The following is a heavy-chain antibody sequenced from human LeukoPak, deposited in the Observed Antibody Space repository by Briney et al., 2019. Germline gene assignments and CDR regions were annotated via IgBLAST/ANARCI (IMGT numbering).Heavy chain of an antibody. CDR3: AKVQTAVVSPPDS. Sequence: GGSLRLSCAASGFTFSSYAMSWVRQAPGKGLEWVSTISATGGSTFYADSVKGRFTISRDNSKDTLYLQINSLRAEDTAVYFCAKVQTAVVSPPDSWGQGTLVTVSS. J-gene: IGHJ4*02. V-gene: IGHV3-23*01. CDR2: ISATGGST. CDR1: GFTFSSYA. D-gene: IGHD4-23*01.